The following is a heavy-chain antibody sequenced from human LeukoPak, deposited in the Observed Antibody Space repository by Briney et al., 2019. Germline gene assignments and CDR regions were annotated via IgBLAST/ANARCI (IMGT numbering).Heavy chain of an antibody. CDR2: IYYSGST. CDR3: ASIQYSSGWFFDY. Sequence: SETLSLTCAVYGGSFSGYYWGWVRQPPGKGLEWIGSIYYSGSTYYNPSLKSRVTISVDTSKNQFSLKLSSVAAADTAVYYCASIQYSSGWFFDYWGQGTLVTVSS. V-gene: IGHV4-39*01. J-gene: IGHJ4*02. D-gene: IGHD6-19*01. CDR1: GGSFSGYY.